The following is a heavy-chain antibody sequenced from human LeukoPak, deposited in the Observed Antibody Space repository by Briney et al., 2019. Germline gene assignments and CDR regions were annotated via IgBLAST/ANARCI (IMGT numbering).Heavy chain of an antibody. V-gene: IGHV3-48*03. J-gene: IGHJ6*04. CDR2: ISSSGSTI. Sequence: AGGSLRLSCAASGFTFSGYEMNWVRQAPGKGLEWVSYISSSGSTIYYADSVEGRLTISRDNAKNSLYLQMNSLRAEDTAVYYCAELGITMIGGVWGKGTTVTISS. CDR3: AELGITMIGGV. D-gene: IGHD3-10*02. CDR1: GFTFSGYE.